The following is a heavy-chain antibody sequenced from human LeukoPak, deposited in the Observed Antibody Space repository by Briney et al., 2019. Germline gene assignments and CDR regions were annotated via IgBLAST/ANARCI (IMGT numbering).Heavy chain of an antibody. CDR3: ARDQAPASNIVVSAFDI. Sequence: GGSLRLSCAASGFTFSSYGMHWVRQAPGKGLERVAVIWYDGSNKYYADSVKGRFTISRDNSKNTLYLQMNSLRAEDTAVYYCARDQAPASNIVVSAFDIWGQGTMVTVSS. CDR1: GFTFSSYG. CDR2: IWYDGSNK. V-gene: IGHV3-33*01. D-gene: IGHD2-15*01. J-gene: IGHJ3*02.